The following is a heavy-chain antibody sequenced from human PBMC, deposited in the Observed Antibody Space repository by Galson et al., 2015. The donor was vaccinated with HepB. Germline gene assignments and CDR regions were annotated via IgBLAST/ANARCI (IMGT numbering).Heavy chain of an antibody. Sequence: SVKVSCKASGYTFTSYYMHWVRQAPGQGLEWMGIINPSGGSTSYAQKLQGRVTMTRDTSTSTVYMELSSLRSEDTAVYYCARAYGSGSYYGWFDPWGQGTLVTVSS. J-gene: IGHJ5*02. V-gene: IGHV1-46*04. D-gene: IGHD3-10*01. CDR1: GYTFTSYY. CDR3: ARAYGSGSYYGWFDP. CDR2: INPSGGST.